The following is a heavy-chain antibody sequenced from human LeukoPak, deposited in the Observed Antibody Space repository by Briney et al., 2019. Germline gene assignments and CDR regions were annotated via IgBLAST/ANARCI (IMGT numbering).Heavy chain of an antibody. V-gene: IGHV4-59*01. CDR1: GGSFSGYY. J-gene: IGHJ6*03. D-gene: IGHD4-23*01. Sequence: SETLSLTCAVYGGSFSGYYWSWIRQPPGKGLEWIGYIYYSGSTNYNPSLKSRVTISVDTSKNQFSLKLSSVTAADTAVYYCARDDYGGNSDYYYYMDVWGKGTTVTVSS. CDR3: ARDDYGGNSDYYYYMDV. CDR2: IYYSGST.